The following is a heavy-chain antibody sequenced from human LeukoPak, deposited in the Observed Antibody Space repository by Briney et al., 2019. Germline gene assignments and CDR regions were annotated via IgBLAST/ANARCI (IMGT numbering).Heavy chain of an antibody. D-gene: IGHD4-23*01. CDR1: GITFRNFY. CDR2: INQDGRQK. V-gene: IGHV3-7*01. CDR3: ARDSYGGKDY. Sequence: PGGSLRLSCAASGITFRNFYMSWVRQAPGKGLEWVANINQDGRQKNYVDSVKGRFTISRDNAKNSLYLEMNSLRSEDTAVYYCARDSYGGKDYWGQGTLVTVSS. J-gene: IGHJ4*02.